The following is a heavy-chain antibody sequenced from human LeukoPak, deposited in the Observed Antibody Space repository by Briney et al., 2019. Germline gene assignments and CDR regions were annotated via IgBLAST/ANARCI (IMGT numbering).Heavy chain of an antibody. CDR3: ARAPGPSGYSSGWRAYYYYMDV. Sequence: PSETLSLTCAVYGGSFSGYYWSWIRQPPGKGLEWIGEINHSGSTNYNPSLKSRVTISVDTSKNQFSLKLSSVTAADTAVYYCARAPGPSGYSSGWRAYYYYMDVWGQGTLVTVSS. J-gene: IGHJ6*03. V-gene: IGHV4-34*01. CDR2: INHSGST. CDR1: GGSFSGYY. D-gene: IGHD6-19*01.